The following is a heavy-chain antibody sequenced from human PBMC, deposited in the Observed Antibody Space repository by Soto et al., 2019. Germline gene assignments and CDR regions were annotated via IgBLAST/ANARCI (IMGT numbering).Heavy chain of an antibody. CDR1: GFIFSNYA. D-gene: IGHD1-26*01. CDR3: ANQNGLDSGTYFPLYHFNY. J-gene: IGHJ4*02. V-gene: IGHV3-23*01. Sequence: PGGSLRLSCAATGFIFSNYAMSWVRQAPGKGLEWVSSISDTGRSTYYRDSVKGRFTISRDNSKNTLYLQMNSLRAEDTAVYYSANQNGLDSGTYFPLYHFNYWGQGTLVTVSS. CDR2: ISDTGRST.